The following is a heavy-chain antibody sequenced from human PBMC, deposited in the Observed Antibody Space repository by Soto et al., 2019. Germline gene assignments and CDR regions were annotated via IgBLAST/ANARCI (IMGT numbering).Heavy chain of an antibody. V-gene: IGHV4-34*01. Sequence: SETLSLTCAVYGGSFSGYYWSWIRQPPGKGLEWIGEINHSGSTNYNPSLKSRVTISVDTSKNQFSLKLSSVTAADTAVYYCARQNYYDSSGYKEYWGQGTLVTVSS. D-gene: IGHD3-22*01. CDR3: ARQNYYDSSGYKEY. CDR1: GGSFSGYY. J-gene: IGHJ4*02. CDR2: INHSGST.